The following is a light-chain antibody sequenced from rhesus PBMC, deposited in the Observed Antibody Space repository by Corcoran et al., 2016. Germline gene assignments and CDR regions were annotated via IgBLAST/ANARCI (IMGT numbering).Light chain of an antibody. Sequence: QSAPTQPPSVSGSPGQSVTISCTGTSSDVGGYNFVSWYQQHPGKAPKLMIYDVIKRPSGVSDRFSGSKSGNTASLTISGLQAEDEADYYCCSYTTSTTYVFGSGTKLTVL. V-gene: IGLV2S7*01. J-gene: IGLJ6*01. CDR2: DVI. CDR1: SSDVGGYNF. CDR3: CSYTTSTTYV.